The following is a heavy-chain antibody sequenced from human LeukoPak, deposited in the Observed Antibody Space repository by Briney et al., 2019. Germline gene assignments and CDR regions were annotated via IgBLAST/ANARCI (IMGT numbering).Heavy chain of an antibody. Sequence: ASVKVSCKASGGTFSSYAISRVRQAPGRGLEWMGGIIPILGTANYAQKFQGRVTITADESTSTAYMELSSLRSEDTAVYYCARGYSSSPEGFDPWGQGALVTVSS. CDR3: ARGYSSSPEGFDP. V-gene: IGHV1-69*13. D-gene: IGHD6-6*01. CDR2: IIPILGTA. J-gene: IGHJ5*02. CDR1: GGTFSSYA.